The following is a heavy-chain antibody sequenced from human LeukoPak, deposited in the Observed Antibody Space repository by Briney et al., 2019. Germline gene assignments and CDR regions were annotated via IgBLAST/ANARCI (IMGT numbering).Heavy chain of an antibody. CDR2: IYTSGST. Sequence: SETLSLTCTVSGGSISSGSYYWSWIRQPVGKGLEWIGRIYTSGSTNYNPSLKSRVTISVDTSKNQFSLKLSSVTAADTAVYYCARDRDYYGDYVVDWGQGTLVTVSS. J-gene: IGHJ4*02. V-gene: IGHV4-61*02. CDR1: GGSISSGSYY. CDR3: ARDRDYYGDYVVD. D-gene: IGHD4-17*01.